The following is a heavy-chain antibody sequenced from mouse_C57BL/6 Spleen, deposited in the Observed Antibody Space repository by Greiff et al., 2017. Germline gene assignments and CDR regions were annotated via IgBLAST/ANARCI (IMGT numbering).Heavy chain of an antibody. CDR2: IYPGDGDT. J-gene: IGHJ2*01. D-gene: IGHD2-10*02. CDR3: ASVYGNSLGY. Sequence: QVQLQQSGPELVKPGASVKISCKASGYAFSSSWMNWVKQRPGKGLEWIGRIYPGDGDTNYNGKFKGKATLTADKSSSTAYMQLSSLTSEDSAVYFCASVYGNSLGYWGRGTTLTVSS. CDR1: GYAFSSSW. V-gene: IGHV1-82*01.